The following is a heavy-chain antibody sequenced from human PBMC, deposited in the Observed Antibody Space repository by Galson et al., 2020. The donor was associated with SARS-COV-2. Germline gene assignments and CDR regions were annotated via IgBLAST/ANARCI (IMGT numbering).Heavy chain of an antibody. CDR1: GYTFSSYR. V-gene: IGHV1-18*01. Sequence: ASVKVTCKASGYTFSSYRVSWPRQAPGQGLEGMGWLRAQTGNTNYAHNLQGRLTLTTNKSTSTAYMELRSLRSNDTAGYYFAGDRLGYCAGGVWYRSGCWGQGSLFTVAA. CDR3: AGDRLGYCAGGVWYRSGC. CDR2: LRAQTGNT. D-gene: IGHD2-8*02. J-gene: IGHJ4*02.